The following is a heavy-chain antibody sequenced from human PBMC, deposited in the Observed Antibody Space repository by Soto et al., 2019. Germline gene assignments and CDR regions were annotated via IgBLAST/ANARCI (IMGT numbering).Heavy chain of an antibody. Sequence: GGSLRLSCAASGFTFSNYAMTWVRQGPGKGLEWVSAISGSGGSAYYADSVKGRFTISRDNSKNTLYLQMNSLRADDSGVYYCAKDPYSGVLVPVAIGFDPWGPGTLVTVSS. CDR2: ISGSGGSA. CDR1: GFTFSNYA. CDR3: AKDPYSGVLVPVAIGFDP. D-gene: IGHD2-2*01. V-gene: IGHV3-23*01. J-gene: IGHJ5*02.